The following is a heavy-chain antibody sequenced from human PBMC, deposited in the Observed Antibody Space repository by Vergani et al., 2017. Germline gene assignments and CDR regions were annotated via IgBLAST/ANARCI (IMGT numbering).Heavy chain of an antibody. J-gene: IGHJ4*02. CDR2: IRSSSSYT. V-gene: IGHV3-11*05. CDR3: ATLGIAVAGTDY. CDR1: GFTFSDYY. Sequence: QVQLVESGGGLVKPGGSLRLSYAASGFTFSDYYMSWIRQAPGKGLEWVSYIRSSSSYTNYADSGKGRFTISRDNAKNSLYMQMNSLRAEDTAVYYCATLGIAVAGTDYWGQGTLVTVSS. D-gene: IGHD6-19*01.